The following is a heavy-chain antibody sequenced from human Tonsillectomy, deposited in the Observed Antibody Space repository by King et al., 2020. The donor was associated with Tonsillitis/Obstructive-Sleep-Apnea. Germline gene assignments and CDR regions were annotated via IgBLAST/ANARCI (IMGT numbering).Heavy chain of an antibody. D-gene: IGHD3-3*01. Sequence: VQLVESGGGLVQPGGSLRLSCTASGFIFSDHYMDWVRQAPGKGLEWVGRTRIRANSYATEYAASVKGRFAISRDDSRYSLYLQMNSLKTEDTAVYYCASDRGYDFWGGYYFDLWGRGTLVTVSS. CDR3: ASDRGYDFWGGYYFDL. J-gene: IGHJ2*01. CDR1: GFIFSDHY. CDR2: TRIRANSYAT. V-gene: IGHV3-72*01.